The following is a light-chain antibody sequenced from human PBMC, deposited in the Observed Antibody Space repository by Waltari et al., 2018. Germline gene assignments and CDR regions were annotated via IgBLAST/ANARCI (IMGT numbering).Light chain of an antibody. CDR2: DAS. Sequence: EIESPRSRGSVSLSPGERATLSCRASQSVGKYLAWYQHRPGQAPRLLIYDASTRATGSPDRFSGSGSGTDFSLTISRLEPEDFAVYYCQKYVNLPATFGQGTKVEIK. V-gene: IGKV3-20*01. CDR1: QSVGKY. J-gene: IGKJ1*01. CDR3: QKYVNLPAT.